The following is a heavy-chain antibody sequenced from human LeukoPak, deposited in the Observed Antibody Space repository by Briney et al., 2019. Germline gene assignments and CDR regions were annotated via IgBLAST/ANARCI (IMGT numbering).Heavy chain of an antibody. Sequence: SETLSLTCTVSGGSISSSSHSWGWIRQPPGKGLEWTGTIYYTGSTYYNPSLKSRVTISVDTSKNQFSLQLSSVPAADTAVYYCARQPLHYDSSGYRFGGLFDYWGQGTLVTVSS. CDR3: ARQPLHYDSSGYRFGGLFDY. CDR1: GGSISSSSHS. V-gene: IGHV4-39*01. J-gene: IGHJ4*02. D-gene: IGHD3-22*01. CDR2: IYYTGST.